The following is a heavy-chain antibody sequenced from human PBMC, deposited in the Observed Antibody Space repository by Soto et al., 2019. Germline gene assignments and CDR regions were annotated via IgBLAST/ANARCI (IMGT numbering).Heavy chain of an antibody. CDR1: GGSVSIGDYS. V-gene: IGHV4-61*08. J-gene: IGHJ6*02. D-gene: IGHD1-7*01. CDR3: ARDWELRRMDV. CDR2: IFYTGNT. Sequence: ETLSLTCTVSGGSVSIGDYSWTWIRQPPGKGLEWIGYIFYTGNTNYSPSLKSRVTMSVDRSRNQFSLRLSSVTAADTAVYYCARDWELRRMDVWGQGTTVTVSS.